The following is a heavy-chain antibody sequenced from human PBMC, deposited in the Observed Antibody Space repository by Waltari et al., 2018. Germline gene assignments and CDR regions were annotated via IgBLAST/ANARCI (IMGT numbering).Heavy chain of an antibody. J-gene: IGHJ4*02. CDR1: GFDFSNSD. CDR3: TGGHHDY. V-gene: IGHV3-48*01. Sequence: EVQLVESGGCLVQPEGSLRLSCAASGFDFSNSDMNWVRQAPGNGLEWISYISGRTGVKYHADSVKGRFTISRDIAKNSVQLQMNSLRAEDTALYYCTGGHHDYWGQGILVTVSS. CDR2: ISGRTGVK.